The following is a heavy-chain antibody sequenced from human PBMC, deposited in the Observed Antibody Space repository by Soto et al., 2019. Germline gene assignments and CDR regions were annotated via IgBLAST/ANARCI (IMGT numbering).Heavy chain of an antibody. D-gene: IGHD2-21*02. V-gene: IGHV4-31*03. Sequence: PSETLSLTCTVSGGSISSGGYYWSWIRQHPGKGLEWIGYIYYSGSTYYNPSLKSRVTISVDTSKNQFSLKLSSVTAADTAVYYCARGPPDIVVVTATGTEAYNWFDPWAQGTLVNVSS. CDR2: IYYSGST. J-gene: IGHJ5*02. CDR1: GGSISSGGYY. CDR3: ARGPPDIVVVTATGTEAYNWFDP.